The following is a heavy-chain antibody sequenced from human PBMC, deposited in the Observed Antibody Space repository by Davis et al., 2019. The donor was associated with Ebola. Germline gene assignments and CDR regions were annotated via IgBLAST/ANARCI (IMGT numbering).Heavy chain of an antibody. CDR1: GFTFSNAW. D-gene: IGHD5-18*01. Sequence: SCAASGFTFSNAWMSWVRQAPGKGLEWVGRINSKTDGGTTDYAAPVKGRFTISRDDSKNTLYLQMNSLKTEDTAVYYCTTVGGYSYGSPDYWGQGTLVTVSS. V-gene: IGHV3-15*01. CDR2: INSKTDGGTT. CDR3: TTVGGYSYGSPDY. J-gene: IGHJ4*02.